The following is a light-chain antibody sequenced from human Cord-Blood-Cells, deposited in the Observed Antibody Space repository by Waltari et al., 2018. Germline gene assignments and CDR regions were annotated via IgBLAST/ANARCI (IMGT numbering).Light chain of an antibody. J-gene: IGLJ1*01. CDR3: SSYTSSPRYV. Sequence: QSALTQPASVSGSPGQSITISCTGTSRDVGGYNYVSWYQQHPGKAPKLMIYDVSNRPSGVSNRFSGSKSGNTASLTISGLQAEDEADYYCSSYTSSPRYVFGTGTKVTVL. CDR2: DVS. CDR1: SRDVGGYNY. V-gene: IGLV2-14*03.